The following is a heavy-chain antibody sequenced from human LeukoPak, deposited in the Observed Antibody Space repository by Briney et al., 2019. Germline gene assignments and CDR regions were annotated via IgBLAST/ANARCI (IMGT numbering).Heavy chain of an antibody. Sequence: SQTLSLTCTVSGVSISSGDYYWSWLRQPPGKGLEWIAYMYYSGSTYYNPSLKSRITMSADTSNNQLSLKLSSVTAADTAVYYCARPYYYDSRIDPWGQGILVTVSS. D-gene: IGHD3-22*01. CDR1: GVSISSGDYY. CDR3: ARPYYYDSRIDP. CDR2: MYYSGST. V-gene: IGHV4-30-4*01. J-gene: IGHJ5*02.